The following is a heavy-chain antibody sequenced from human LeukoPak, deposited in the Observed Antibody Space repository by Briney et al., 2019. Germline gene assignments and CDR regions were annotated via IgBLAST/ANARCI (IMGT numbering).Heavy chain of an antibody. V-gene: IGHV3-30*04. CDR3: ARPPIFGVVIDYYFDY. Sequence: GGSLRLSCAASGFTFSSYAMHWVRQAPGKGLEWVAVISYDGSNKYYADSVKGRFTISRDNSKNTLYLQMNSLRAEDTAVYYCARPPIFGVVIDYYFDYWGQGTLVTVSS. J-gene: IGHJ4*02. CDR2: ISYDGSNK. D-gene: IGHD3-3*01. CDR1: GFTFSSYA.